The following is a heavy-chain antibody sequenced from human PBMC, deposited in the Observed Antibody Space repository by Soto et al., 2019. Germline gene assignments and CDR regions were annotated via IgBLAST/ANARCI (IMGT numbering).Heavy chain of an antibody. Sequence: QVQLVQSGAAVKKPGSSVKVSCKASGGTFSSYAISWVRQAPGQGLEWMGGIIPIFGTANYAQKFQGRVTITADKSTSTAYMELSSLRSEDTAVYYCARRGYSGYLPPYYYGMDVWGQGTTVTVSS. D-gene: IGHD5-12*01. CDR2: IIPIFGTA. CDR3: ARRGYSGYLPPYYYGMDV. J-gene: IGHJ6*02. CDR1: GGTFSSYA. V-gene: IGHV1-69*06.